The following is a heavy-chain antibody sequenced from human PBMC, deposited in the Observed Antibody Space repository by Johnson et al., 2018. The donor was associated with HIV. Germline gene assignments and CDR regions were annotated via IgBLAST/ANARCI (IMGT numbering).Heavy chain of an antibody. Sequence: VQLVESGGGVVQPGRSMRLSCAASGFTFSTYGMHWVRQAPGKGLEWVAVMWYDGINKYYADSVKGRFTISRDNSKKTLYLQMNSLRPEDTALYYCARDDGGNPHDAFDIWGQGTMVTVSS. V-gene: IGHV3-30*19. CDR2: MWYDGINK. J-gene: IGHJ3*02. CDR3: ARDDGGNPHDAFDI. CDR1: GFTFSTYG. D-gene: IGHD4-23*01.